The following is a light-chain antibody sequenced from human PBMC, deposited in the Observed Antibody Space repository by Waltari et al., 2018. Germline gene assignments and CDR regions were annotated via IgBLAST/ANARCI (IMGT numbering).Light chain of an antibody. V-gene: IGLV2-23*02. J-gene: IGLJ1*01. CDR1: SSDVGGYSL. CDR3: CSYAGSTTSSVV. Sequence: QSALTQPASVSGSPGQSITIPSTGSSSDVGGYSLVSGYQQHPAKAPKLMIYAVTKRPSGVSHRFSGSKSGNTASLTTSGLQTEDEADYYCCSYAGSTTSSVVFGTGTKVIVL. CDR2: AVT.